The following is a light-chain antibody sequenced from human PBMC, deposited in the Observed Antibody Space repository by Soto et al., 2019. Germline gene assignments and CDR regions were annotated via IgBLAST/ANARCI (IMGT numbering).Light chain of an antibody. CDR1: QFISTY. J-gene: IGKJ4*01. Sequence: DIQMTQSPSALSASVGDSVSFTCRASQFISTYLNWYQQKPGKAPKLLIYAASSLQRGVPSRFSGSGSGTAFSLTISNLQPEDFETYFCQQSHSDPLTFGGGTKVEI. CDR2: AAS. CDR3: QQSHSDPLT. V-gene: IGKV1-39*01.